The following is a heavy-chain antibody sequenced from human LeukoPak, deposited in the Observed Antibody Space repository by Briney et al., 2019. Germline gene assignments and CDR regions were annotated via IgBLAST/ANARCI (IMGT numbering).Heavy chain of an antibody. CDR1: GFTFRRFW. CDR2: RNEDGNKT. V-gene: IGHV3-7*01. CDR3: VRGCTSTSCYDY. D-gene: IGHD2-2*01. Sequence: GGSLRLSCTASGFTFRRFWTGWLRQAPGKGLEWVAYRNEDGNKTYYVDSVKCRFTFSRDNTKNSRYLQMNSLRVEDTAVYYCVRGCTSTSCYDYWGQGTLVTVSS. J-gene: IGHJ4*02.